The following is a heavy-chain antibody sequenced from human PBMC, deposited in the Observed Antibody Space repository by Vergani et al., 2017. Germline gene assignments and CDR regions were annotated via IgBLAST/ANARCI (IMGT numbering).Heavy chain of an antibody. Sequence: EVQLVESGGGLVKPGGSLRLSCAASGFTFSSYSMNWVRQAPGKGLEWVSSISSSSSYIYYADSVKGRFTISRDNAENSLYLQMNSLRAEDTAVYYCAAGADYDCWSGYPIIYGMDVWGQGTTVTVSS. CDR1: GFTFSSYS. D-gene: IGHD3-3*01. V-gene: IGHV3-21*01. CDR3: AAGADYDCWSGYPIIYGMDV. CDR2: ISSSSSYI. J-gene: IGHJ6*02.